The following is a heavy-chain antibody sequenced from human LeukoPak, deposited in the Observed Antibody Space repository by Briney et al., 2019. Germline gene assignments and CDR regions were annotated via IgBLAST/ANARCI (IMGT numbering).Heavy chain of an antibody. CDR1: GFTFSSYS. V-gene: IGHV3-33*08. CDR3: ASHCSSTSCPDY. J-gene: IGHJ4*02. D-gene: IGHD2-2*01. CDR2: IWYDGSNK. Sequence: GGSLRLSCAASGFTFSSYSMNWVRQAPGKGLEWVAVIWYDGSNKYYADSVKGRFTISRDNSKYTLYLQMNSLRAEDTAVYYCASHCSSTSCPDYWGQGTLVTVSS.